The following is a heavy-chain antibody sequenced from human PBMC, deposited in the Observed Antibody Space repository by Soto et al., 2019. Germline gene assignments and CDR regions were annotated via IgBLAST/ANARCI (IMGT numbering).Heavy chain of an antibody. J-gene: IGHJ4*02. CDR1: GGSISGHY. V-gene: IGHV4-59*11. CDR2: ICYSGSTTY. D-gene: IGHD6-19*01. CDR3: ARVGSSGWSPDY. Sequence: SETLSLTCTVSGGSISGHYWIWIRQPPGEGMEWIGYICYSGSTTYNNNPSLKSRVSISVDTSKNQFYLRLSSVTAADTAVYYCARVGSSGWSPDYWGQGTLVTVSS.